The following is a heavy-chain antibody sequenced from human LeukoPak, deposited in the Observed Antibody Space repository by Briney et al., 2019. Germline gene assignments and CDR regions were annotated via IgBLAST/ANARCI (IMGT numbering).Heavy chain of an antibody. CDR1: GFTFDDYA. Sequence: GGSLRLSCVASGFTFDDYAIHWVRLVPGKGLEWVSGINWNSDTIGYADSVKVRFTISRDNAKNSLYLQLNSLRPDDLPLYYCVKGAYNTSSRPFDYWGQGTLLTVSS. V-gene: IGHV3-9*03. J-gene: IGHJ4*02. D-gene: IGHD3-10*01. CDR3: VKGAYNTSSRPFDY. CDR2: INWNSDTI.